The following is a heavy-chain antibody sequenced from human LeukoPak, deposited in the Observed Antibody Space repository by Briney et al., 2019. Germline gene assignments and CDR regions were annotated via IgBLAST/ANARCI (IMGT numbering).Heavy chain of an antibody. CDR2: ISSSSSYI. V-gene: IGHV3-21*01. CDR1: GFTFSSYS. CDR3: ARPYCSSTSCYTGAFDI. D-gene: IGHD2-2*02. J-gene: IGHJ3*02. Sequence: GGSLRLSCAASGFTFSSYSMNWVRQAPGKGLEWVSSISSSSSYIYYADSVKGRFTISRDNAKNSLYLQMNSLRAEDTAVYYCARPYCSSTSCYTGAFDIWGQGTMVTVSS.